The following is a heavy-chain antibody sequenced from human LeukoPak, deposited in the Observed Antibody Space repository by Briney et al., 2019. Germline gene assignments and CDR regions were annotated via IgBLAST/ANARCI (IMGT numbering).Heavy chain of an antibody. CDR1: GFTFSSYA. CDR2: ISGSGGST. D-gene: IGHD6-6*01. V-gene: IGHV3-23*01. Sequence: GGSLRLSCAASGFTFSSYAMSWVRQAPGKGLEWVSAISGSGGSTYYADSVKGRFTISRDNAKNTLYLQMNSLRAEDTAVYYCARVRIAARYYFDYWGQGTLVTVSS. J-gene: IGHJ4*02. CDR3: ARVRIAARYYFDY.